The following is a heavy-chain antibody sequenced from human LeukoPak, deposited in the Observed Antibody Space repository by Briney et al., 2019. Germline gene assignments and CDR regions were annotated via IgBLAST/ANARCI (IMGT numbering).Heavy chain of an antibody. CDR1: GFTFSGSA. D-gene: IGHD1-26*01. CDR3: TRHRYSGSYNWFDP. Sequence: GGSLRLSCAASGFTFSGSAMHWVRQAPGKGLEWVSRIRSKANSYATAYAASVKVRFTISRDNSKNTAYLQMNSLKTEDTAVYYCTRHRYSGSYNWFDPWGQGTLVTVSS. J-gene: IGHJ5*02. CDR2: IRSKANSYAT. V-gene: IGHV3-73*01.